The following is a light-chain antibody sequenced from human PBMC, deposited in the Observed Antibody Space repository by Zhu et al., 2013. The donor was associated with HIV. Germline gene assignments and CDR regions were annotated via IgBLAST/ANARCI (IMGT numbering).Light chain of an antibody. J-gene: IGKJ1*01. CDR2: AAS. CDR1: QDISTW. Sequence: DIQMTQSPSSVSASVGDTVTITCRASQDISTWVAWYQQKPGKAPQLLIYAASNLQSGVPSRFSGSGSGTDFTLTISSLQPEDFATYYCQQSYSTPTWTFGQGTKVEIK. V-gene: IGKV1-12*01. CDR3: QQSYSTPTWT.